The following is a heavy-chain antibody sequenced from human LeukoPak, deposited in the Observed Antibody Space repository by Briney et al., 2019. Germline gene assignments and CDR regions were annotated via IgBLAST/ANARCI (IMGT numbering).Heavy chain of an antibody. CDR2: IYYSGST. Sequence: PSETLSLTCTVSGGSISSSSYYWGWIRQPPGKGLEWIESIYYSGSTYYNASLKSRVAISVDTTKNQFSLKLTSVSAADTAVYYCARQERWYGMDVWGQGTTVTVSS. D-gene: IGHD2-15*01. CDR1: GGSISSSSYY. CDR3: ARQERWYGMDV. V-gene: IGHV4-39*01. J-gene: IGHJ6*02.